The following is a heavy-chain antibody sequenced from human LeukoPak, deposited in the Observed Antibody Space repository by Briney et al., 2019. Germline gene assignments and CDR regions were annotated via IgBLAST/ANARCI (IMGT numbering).Heavy chain of an antibody. CDR2: ISGSGGST. CDR3: AKDELDYDSSGYYSPFEY. V-gene: IGHV3-23*01. Sequence: PGGSLRLSCAASGFTFSSYAMSWVRQAPGKGLEWVSAISGSGGSTCYADSVKGRFTISRDNSKNTLYLQMNSLRAEDTAVYYCAKDELDYDSSGYYSPFEYWGQGTLVTVSS. J-gene: IGHJ4*02. D-gene: IGHD3-22*01. CDR1: GFTFSSYA.